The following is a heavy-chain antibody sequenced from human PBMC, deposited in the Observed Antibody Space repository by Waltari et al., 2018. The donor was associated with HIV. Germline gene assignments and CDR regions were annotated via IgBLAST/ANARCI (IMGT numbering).Heavy chain of an antibody. V-gene: IGHV4-38-2*02. CDR2: CYHSGST. J-gene: IGHJ5*02. D-gene: IGHD2-2*01. CDR1: GYSISSGYY. Sequence: QVQLQESGPGLVKPSETLSLTCAVSGYSISSGYYWGWIRQPPGKGLEWIGSCYHSGSTYYNPSLKSRVTISVDTSKNQFSLKLSSVTAADTAVYYCARDYGIVVVPGENWFDPWGQGTLVTVSS. CDR3: ARDYGIVVVPGENWFDP.